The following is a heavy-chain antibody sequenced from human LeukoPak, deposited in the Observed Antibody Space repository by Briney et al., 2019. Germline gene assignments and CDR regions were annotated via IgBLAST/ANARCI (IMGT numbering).Heavy chain of an antibody. J-gene: IGHJ4*02. Sequence: SQTLSLTCAVSGGYISSGGYSWSWIRQPPGEGLEGIVFIYHSGSTYDKPSLKSRVTISVHRSKNQFSLKLSSVTAADTAVYYCARGEVGDYFDYWGQGTLVTVSS. CDR2: IYHSGST. D-gene: IGHD1-26*01. CDR1: GGYISSGGYS. CDR3: ARGEVGDYFDY. V-gene: IGHV4-30-2*01.